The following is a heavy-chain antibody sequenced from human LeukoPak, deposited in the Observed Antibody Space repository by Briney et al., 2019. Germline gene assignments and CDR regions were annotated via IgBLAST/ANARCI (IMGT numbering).Heavy chain of an antibody. CDR3: AKDRCSNGIGCYYYYMDV. D-gene: IGHD2-8*01. CDR1: GFTFSKYA. CDR2: ISYDGSKK. J-gene: IGHJ6*03. Sequence: PGGSLRLSCAASGFTFSKYAMHWVRQAPGKGLEWVTFISYDGSKKYYTDSVKGRFTISRDNSKNTLYLQMNSLRTEDTAVYYCAKDRCSNGIGCYYYYMDVWGKGTTVTISS. V-gene: IGHV3-30*04.